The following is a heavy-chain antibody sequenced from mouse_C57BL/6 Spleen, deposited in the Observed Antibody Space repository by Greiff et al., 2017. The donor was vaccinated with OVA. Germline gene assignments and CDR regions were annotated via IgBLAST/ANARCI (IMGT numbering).Heavy chain of an antibody. CDR1: DSPLTTSS. CDR3: ARGYYGPACFAY. D-gene: IGHD1-2*01. J-gene: IGHJ3*01. Sequence: EVQLQQSGPELVKPGASVKFSLKASDSPLTTSSMNWLKTSRWKCLYWIGDINPNTGGTHYNQKFKGKATLTVDKSSSTAYMELRSLTSEDSAVYYCARGYYGPACFAYWGQGTLVTVSA. CDR2: INPNTGGT. V-gene: IGHV1-26*01.